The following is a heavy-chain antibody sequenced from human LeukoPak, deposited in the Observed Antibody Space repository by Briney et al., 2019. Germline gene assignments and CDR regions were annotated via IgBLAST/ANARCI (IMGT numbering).Heavy chain of an antibody. V-gene: IGHV1-18*01. Sequence: ASVKVSCKASGYTFTSYGISWVRQAPGQGLEWMGWISAYNGNTNYAQKFQGRVTMTTDTSTSTAYMELRSLRSDDTAVYYCARDLGGYNYGWPYYFHYWGQGTPVTVSS. CDR3: ARDLGGYNYGWPYYFHY. J-gene: IGHJ4*02. CDR2: ISAYNGNT. CDR1: GYTFTSYG. D-gene: IGHD5-18*01.